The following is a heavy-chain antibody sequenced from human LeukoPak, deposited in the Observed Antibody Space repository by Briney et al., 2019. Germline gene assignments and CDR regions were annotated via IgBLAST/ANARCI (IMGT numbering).Heavy chain of an antibody. Sequence: PSETLSLTCTVSGGSISSSSAYWGWIRQPPGKGLEWIGSIYYSKNTYYNPSLKSRVTISADTSKNQFSLTLGSVSATDTAVYYCARQSGWYYFDYWGQGTLVTVSS. D-gene: IGHD6-19*01. CDR3: ARQSGWYYFDY. CDR2: IYYSKNT. V-gene: IGHV4-39*01. J-gene: IGHJ4*02. CDR1: GGSISSSSAY.